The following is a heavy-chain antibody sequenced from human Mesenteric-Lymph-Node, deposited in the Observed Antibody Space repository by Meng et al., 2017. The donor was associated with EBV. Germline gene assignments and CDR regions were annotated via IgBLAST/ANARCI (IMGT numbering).Heavy chain of an antibody. CDR3: ARDREEYCSGGSCYGPGY. CDR2: IIPIFATP. Sequence: VQLGVEVKKPVSSVKASCESSGGSASTYAINWVRQAPGLGLEWMGGIIPIFATPFYAQKFQGRLTITADKSTGTAYMDLSSLRSEDTAVYYCARDREEYCSGGSCYGPGYWGQGTLVTVSS. D-gene: IGHD2-15*01. J-gene: IGHJ4*02. CDR1: GGSASTYA. V-gene: IGHV1-69*06.